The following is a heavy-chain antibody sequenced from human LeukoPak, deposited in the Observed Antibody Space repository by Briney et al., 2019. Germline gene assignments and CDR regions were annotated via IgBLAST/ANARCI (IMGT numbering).Heavy chain of an antibody. Sequence: SETLSLTCTVSGGSISSYYWNWIRQPPGKGLEWIGYIYYSGTTNYNPSLKSRVSMSVDTSKNQFSLKLSSVTAADAAFYYCARVPLWFGTGYMDVWGKGTTVIVSS. D-gene: IGHD2-21*01. CDR2: IYYSGTT. V-gene: IGHV4-59*12. CDR3: ARVPLWFGTGYMDV. CDR1: GGSISSYY. J-gene: IGHJ6*03.